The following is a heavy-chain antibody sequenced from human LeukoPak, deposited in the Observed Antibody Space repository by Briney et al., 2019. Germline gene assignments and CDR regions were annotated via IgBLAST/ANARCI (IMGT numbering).Heavy chain of an antibody. CDR3: AKSQLRYCSGGSCFDAFDI. D-gene: IGHD2-15*01. Sequence: GGSLRLSCAASGFTFSNYGMSWVRQAPGKGLEWVSAISHSGGTTYYADSVKGRFTISRDNSKNTLYLQMHSLRAEDTALYYCAKSQLRYCSGGSCFDAFDIWGQGTMVTVSS. CDR2: ISHSGGTT. J-gene: IGHJ3*02. V-gene: IGHV3-23*01. CDR1: GFTFSNYG.